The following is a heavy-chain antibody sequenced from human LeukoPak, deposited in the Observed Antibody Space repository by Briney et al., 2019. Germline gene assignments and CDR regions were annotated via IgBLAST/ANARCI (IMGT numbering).Heavy chain of an antibody. D-gene: IGHD2-15*01. CDR2: IYYSGST. CDR1: GGSLSSGGYY. CDR3: TREPYRYCSGGSCYPYNWFDP. J-gene: IGHJ5*02. Sequence: SQTLSLTCTVSGGSLSSGGYYWSWIRQHPGKGLEWIGYIYYSGSTYYNPSLKSRVTISVDTSKNQFSVKLSSVTAADTAVYYCTREPYRYCSGGSCYPYNWFDPWGQGTLVTVSS. V-gene: IGHV4-31*03.